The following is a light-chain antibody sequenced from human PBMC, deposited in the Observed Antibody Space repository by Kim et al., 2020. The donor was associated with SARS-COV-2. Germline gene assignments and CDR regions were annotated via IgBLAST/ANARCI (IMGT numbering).Light chain of an antibody. J-gene: IGLJ2*01. CDR3: QVWDSSSDHVV. Sequence: SYELTQPPSVSVAPGKTARITRGGNNIGSKSVHWYQQKPGQAPVLVIYYDSDRPSGIPERFSGSNSGNTATLTISRVEAGDEADYYCQVWDSSSDHVVFGRGTKLTVL. CDR2: YDS. CDR1: NIGSKS. V-gene: IGLV3-21*04.